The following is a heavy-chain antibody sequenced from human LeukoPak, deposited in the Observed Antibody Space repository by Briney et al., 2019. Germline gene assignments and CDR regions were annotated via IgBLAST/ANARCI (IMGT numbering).Heavy chain of an antibody. CDR2: TRNREKSYTT. J-gene: IGHJ3*02. V-gene: IGHV3-72*01. D-gene: IGHD5-12*01. CDR3: VRTDRDDDYPYNAFDI. Sequence: PGGSLRLSCAASGFTFSDHYMDWVRQAPGQGLEWVGRTRNREKSYTTEYAASVKGRFTISRDDSNSLLFLQMNSLKTEDTAVYFCVRTDRDDDYPYNAFDIWGPGTMVTVSS. CDR1: GFTFSDHY.